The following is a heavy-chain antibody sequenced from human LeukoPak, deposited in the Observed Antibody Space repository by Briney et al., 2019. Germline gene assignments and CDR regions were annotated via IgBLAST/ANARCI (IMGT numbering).Heavy chain of an antibody. Sequence: GGSLRLSCAASGFTFSSYWMHWVRQAPGKGLVWVSRINSDGSSTSYADSVKGRFTISRDNAKNTLYLQMNSLRAEDTAVYYCAGTVGIVGATTGIDYWGQGTLVTVSS. CDR3: AGTVGIVGATTGIDY. CDR1: GFTFSSYW. J-gene: IGHJ4*02. CDR2: INSDGSST. V-gene: IGHV3-74*01. D-gene: IGHD1-26*01.